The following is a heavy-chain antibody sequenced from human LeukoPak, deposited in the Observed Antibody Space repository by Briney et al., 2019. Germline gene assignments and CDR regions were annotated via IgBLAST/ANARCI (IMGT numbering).Heavy chain of an antibody. Sequence: ASVKLSCKASGYTFTSYDINWVRQATGQGLEWMGWMNPNSGNTGYAQKFQGRVTMTRNTSISTAYMELSSLRSEDTAVYYCARGGLWFGELLTYYYYYYGMDVWGQGTTVTVSS. D-gene: IGHD3-10*01. CDR2: MNPNSGNT. V-gene: IGHV1-8*01. CDR3: ARGGLWFGELLTYYYYYYGMDV. J-gene: IGHJ6*02. CDR1: GYTFTSYD.